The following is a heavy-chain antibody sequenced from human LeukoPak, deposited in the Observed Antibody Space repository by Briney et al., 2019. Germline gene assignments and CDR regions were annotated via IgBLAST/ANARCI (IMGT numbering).Heavy chain of an antibody. CDR1: GFTFSSYG. D-gene: IGHD6-13*01. J-gene: IGHJ4*02. Sequence: PGGSLRLSCAASGFTFSSYGMHWVRQAPGKGLEWVAVIWYDGSNKYYADSVKGRFTISRDNSKNTLYLQMNSLRAEDTAVYYCAKGIPGYSSSWYKFDYWGQGTLVTVSS. V-gene: IGHV3-33*06. CDR3: AKGIPGYSSSWYKFDY. CDR2: IWYDGSNK.